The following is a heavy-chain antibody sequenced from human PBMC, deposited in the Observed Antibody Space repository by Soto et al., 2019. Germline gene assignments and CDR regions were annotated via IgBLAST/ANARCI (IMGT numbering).Heavy chain of an antibody. D-gene: IGHD2-21*02. CDR3: ARTSFAVVTAYSLQYYGMDV. CDR1: GGTFSSYA. Sequence: SVKVSCKASGGTFSSYAISWVRQAPGQGLEWMGGIIPIFGTANYAQKFQGRVTITADESTSTAYMELSSLRSEDTVVYYCARTSFAVVTAYSLQYYGMDVWGQGTTVTVSS. J-gene: IGHJ6*02. V-gene: IGHV1-69*13. CDR2: IIPIFGTA.